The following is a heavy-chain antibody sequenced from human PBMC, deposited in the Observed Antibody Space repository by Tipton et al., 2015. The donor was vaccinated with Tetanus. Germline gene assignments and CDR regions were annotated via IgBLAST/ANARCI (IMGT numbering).Heavy chain of an antibody. J-gene: IGHJ5*02. V-gene: IGHV4-61*08. D-gene: IGHD3-10*01. CDR1: GGSIRSGDYQ. Sequence: TLSLTCTVSGGSIRSGDYQWNWIRQPPGKGLEWLAYISDSGRTNSNYFLKSRITISRDTSKNQFSLKLTSVTAADTAVYSCAGGLVRWYEPWGRGTLVSVSS. CDR2: ISDSGRT. CDR3: AGGLVRWYEP.